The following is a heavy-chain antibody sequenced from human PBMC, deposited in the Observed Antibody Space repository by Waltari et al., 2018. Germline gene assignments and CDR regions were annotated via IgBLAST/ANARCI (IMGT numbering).Heavy chain of an antibody. D-gene: IGHD6-13*01. Sequence: QVQLQESGPGLVKPSETLSLTCTVSGGSISSYYWSWIRQPPGKGLEWIGYIYYSGSTNYNPSLKSRVTISVDTSKNQFSLKLSSVTAADTAVYYCARAGESSSYMDVWGKGTTVTISS. CDR2: IYYSGST. V-gene: IGHV4-59*01. CDR1: GGSISSYY. J-gene: IGHJ6*03. CDR3: ARAGESSSYMDV.